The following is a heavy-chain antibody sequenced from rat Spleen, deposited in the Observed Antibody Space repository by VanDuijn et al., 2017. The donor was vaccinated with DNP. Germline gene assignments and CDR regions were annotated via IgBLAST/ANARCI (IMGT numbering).Heavy chain of an antibody. D-gene: IGHD1-4*01. CDR1: GFTFTNYG. CDR3: ARPHGYNNGGFAY. J-gene: IGHJ3*01. Sequence: EVQLVESGGGLVQPGRSLKLSCAASGFTFTNYGMAWVRQAPTRGLEWVATISYDGSSTYYRDSVKGRFTISRDNAKNTLYLQMNSLRSEDMATYYCARPHGYNNGGFAYWGQGTLVTVSS. V-gene: IGHV5-29*01. CDR2: ISYDGSST.